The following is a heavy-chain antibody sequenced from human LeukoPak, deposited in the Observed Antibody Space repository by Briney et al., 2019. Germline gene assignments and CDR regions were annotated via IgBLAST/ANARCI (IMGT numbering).Heavy chain of an antibody. CDR2: TIPTFDTT. Sequence: GASVKVSCKASGGTFSNFPISWVRQAPGQGLEWMGGTIPTFDTTNYAQKFQGRVTITADKSTSTAYMELRSLRPEDTAVYYCARDNRRIAAAGNDAFDIWGQGTMVIVSS. CDR3: ARDNRRIAAAGNDAFDI. D-gene: IGHD6-13*01. V-gene: IGHV1-69*06. J-gene: IGHJ3*02. CDR1: GGTFSNFP.